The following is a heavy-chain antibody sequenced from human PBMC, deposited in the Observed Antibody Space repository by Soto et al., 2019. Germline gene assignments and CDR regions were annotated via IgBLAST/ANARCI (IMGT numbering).Heavy chain of an antibody. Sequence: ASVKFSCKASGYTFTDYFIHWVRQAPGQGLEWMGWINPYSADTNYAQKFQGRVTMTRDTSIDTAFMQLSWLRSDDTAVYYCARDPVGGSSNLDYWGQGALVTVSS. V-gene: IGHV1-2*02. CDR2: INPYSADT. J-gene: IGHJ4*02. CDR3: ARDPVGGSSNLDY. D-gene: IGHD1-26*01. CDR1: GYTFTDYF.